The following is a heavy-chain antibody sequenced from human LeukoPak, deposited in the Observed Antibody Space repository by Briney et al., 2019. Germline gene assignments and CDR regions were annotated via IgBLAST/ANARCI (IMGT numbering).Heavy chain of an antibody. Sequence: ASVKVSCKASGYTFTGYYMHWVRQAPGQGLEWMGWINPNSGGTNYAQKFQGRVTMTRDTSISTAYMELSRLRSDDTAVYYCARRHSSGWFIDYWGQGTLVTVSP. CDR2: INPNSGGT. CDR3: ARRHSSGWFIDY. J-gene: IGHJ4*02. CDR1: GYTFTGYY. D-gene: IGHD6-19*01. V-gene: IGHV1-2*02.